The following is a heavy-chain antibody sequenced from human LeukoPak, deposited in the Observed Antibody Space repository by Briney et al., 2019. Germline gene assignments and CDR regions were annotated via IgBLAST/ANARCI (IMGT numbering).Heavy chain of an antibody. J-gene: IGHJ3*02. CDR2: IYHSGST. CDR1: GGSISSGGYY. V-gene: IGHV4-30-2*01. D-gene: IGHD1-14*01. CDR3: ARHPLPNPEAFDI. Sequence: SQTLSLTCTVSGGSISSGGYYWSWIRQPPGKGLEWIGYIYHSGSTYYNPSLKSRVTISVDTSKNHFSLKLSSVTAADTAVYYCARHPLPNPEAFDIWGQGTMVTVSS.